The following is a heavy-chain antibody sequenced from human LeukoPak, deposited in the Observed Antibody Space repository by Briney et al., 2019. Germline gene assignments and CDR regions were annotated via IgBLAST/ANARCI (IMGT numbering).Heavy chain of an antibody. J-gene: IGHJ4*02. CDR2: ISYDGSNK. V-gene: IGHV3-30-3*01. Sequence: RGSLRLSCAASGFTFSSYAMHWVRQAPGKGLEWVAVISYDGSNKYYADSVKGRFTISRDNSKNTLYLQMNSLRAEDTALYYCAKDYCSSTTCYYNYWGQGTLVTVSS. CDR3: AKDYCSSTTCYYNY. CDR1: GFTFSSYA. D-gene: IGHD2-2*01.